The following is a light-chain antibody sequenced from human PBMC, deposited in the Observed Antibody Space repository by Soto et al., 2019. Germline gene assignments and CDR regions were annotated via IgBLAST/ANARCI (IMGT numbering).Light chain of an antibody. CDR1: SSNIGAGYD. CDR3: QSYDSSLSRV. CDR2: GNS. V-gene: IGLV1-40*01. Sequence: SVLSQPPSVSGAPGQRVTISCTGRSSNIGAGYDVHWYQQLPGTAPKLLIYGNSNRPSGVPDRFSGSKSGTSASLAITGLQAEDEADYYCQSYDSSLSRVFGTGTKLTVL. J-gene: IGLJ1*01.